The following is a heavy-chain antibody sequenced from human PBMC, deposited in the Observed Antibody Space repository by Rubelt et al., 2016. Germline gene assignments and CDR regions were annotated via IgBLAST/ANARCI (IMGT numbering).Heavy chain of an antibody. Sequence: MNWVRQAPGKGLEWVAYIGPGGGNIDYADSVKGRFTISRDNARDSLFLQMNSLSDDDTAVYYCTRWGPTGWADYWGQGTLATVSS. CDR3: TRWGPTGWADY. V-gene: IGHV3-48*02. D-gene: IGHD6-19*01. CDR2: IGPGGGNI. J-gene: IGHJ4*02.